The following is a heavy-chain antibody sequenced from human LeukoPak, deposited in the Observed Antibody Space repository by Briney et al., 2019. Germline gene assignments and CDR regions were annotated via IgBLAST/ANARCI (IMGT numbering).Heavy chain of an antibody. CDR1: GFTFSSYA. CDR2: ISDSGDTT. D-gene: IGHD1-26*01. Sequence: GGSLRLSCAASGFTFSSYALTWVRQAPGKGLEWVSTISDSGDTTYYADSVKGRFTISRDNSKNTLYLQMNSLRAEDTAVYYCARALGSYSRRRPLYYFDYWGQGTLVTVSS. CDR3: ARALGSYSRRRPLYYFDY. J-gene: IGHJ4*02. V-gene: IGHV3-23*01.